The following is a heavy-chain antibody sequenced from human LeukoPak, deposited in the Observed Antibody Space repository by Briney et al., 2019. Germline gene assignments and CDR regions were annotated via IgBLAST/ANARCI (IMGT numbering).Heavy chain of an antibody. CDR2: ISGSGGST. D-gene: IGHD3-22*01. V-gene: IGHV3-23*01. CDR3: AKDMLSYYDSSGYYNDAFDI. J-gene: IGHJ3*02. CDR1: GFTFSSYA. Sequence: GGSLRLSCAASGFTFSSYAMSWVRQAPGKGLEWVSAISGSGGSTYYADSVKGRFTISRDNSKNTLYLQMNSLRAEDTAVYYCAKDMLSYYDSSGYYNDAFDIWGQGTMVTASS.